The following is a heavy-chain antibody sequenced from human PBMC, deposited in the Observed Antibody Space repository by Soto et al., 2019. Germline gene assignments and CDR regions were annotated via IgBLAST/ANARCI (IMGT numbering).Heavy chain of an antibody. CDR3: ARGPRGVYGNDY. Sequence: EVQLVESGGGLVQPGGSLRLSCVASGFTFSSDWMHWVRQGAGKGLVWVSRTNMDWSVTNYADSVKGRFTFSRDNAKNTVYLQMNSLRVEDTAVYYCARGPRGVYGNDYCAQGDLVSVSS. CDR1: GFTFSSDW. D-gene: IGHD2-8*02. V-gene: IGHV3-74*01. J-gene: IGHJ4*02. CDR2: TNMDWSVT.